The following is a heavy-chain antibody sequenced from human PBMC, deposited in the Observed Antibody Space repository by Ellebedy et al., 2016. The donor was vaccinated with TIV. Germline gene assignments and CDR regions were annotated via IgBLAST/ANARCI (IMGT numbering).Heavy chain of an antibody. CDR1: GGSISSSSYY. D-gene: IGHD6-19*01. CDR3: ARTSSGWYLVDY. V-gene: IGHV4-39*01. J-gene: IGHJ4*02. Sequence: MPSETLSLTCTVPGGSISSSSYYWGWIRQPPGKGLEWIGSIYYSGSTYYNPSLKSRVTISVDTSKNQFSLKLSSVTAADTAVYYCARTSSGWYLVDYWGQGTLVTVSS. CDR2: IYYSGST.